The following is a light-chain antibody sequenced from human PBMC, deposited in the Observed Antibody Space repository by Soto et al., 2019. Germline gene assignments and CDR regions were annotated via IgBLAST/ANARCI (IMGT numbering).Light chain of an antibody. V-gene: IGKV1-5*03. CDR2: KAS. CDR1: QSISSW. CDR3: QQYNSYSRT. J-gene: IGKJ1*01. Sequence: DIQMTQSPSTLSASVGDRVTITCRASQSISSWLAWYKQKPGKAPKLLIYKASSLESVVPSRFRGSGSGTEFTLTISSLQPDDFETYYCQQYNSYSRTFGQGTNVDIK.